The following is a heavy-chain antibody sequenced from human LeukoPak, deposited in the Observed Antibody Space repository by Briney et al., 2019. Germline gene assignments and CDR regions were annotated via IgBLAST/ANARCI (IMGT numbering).Heavy chain of an antibody. J-gene: IGHJ4*02. V-gene: IGHV3-7*04. Sequence: GGPLRLSCAASGFTFSSYWMSWVRQAPGKGLEWVANIKQDGSEKYYVDSVKGRFTISRDNAKNSLYLQMNSLRAEDTAVYYCAREPTGIAAAYFDYWGQGTLVTVSS. CDR2: IKQDGSEK. CDR1: GFTFSSYW. CDR3: AREPTGIAAAYFDY. D-gene: IGHD6-13*01.